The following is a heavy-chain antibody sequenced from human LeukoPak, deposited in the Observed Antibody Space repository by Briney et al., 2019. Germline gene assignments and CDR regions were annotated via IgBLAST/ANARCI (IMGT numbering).Heavy chain of an antibody. CDR1: GGSISSYY. Sequence: SETLSLTCSVSGGSISSYYWSWIRQPPGKGLEWIGYIYYSGSTYYNPSLKSRVTISVDTSKNQFSLKLSSVTAADTAVYYCARGDGSGWYFDYWGQGTLVTVSS. V-gene: IGHV4-59*01. D-gene: IGHD6-19*01. J-gene: IGHJ4*02. CDR2: IYYSGST. CDR3: ARGDGSGWYFDY.